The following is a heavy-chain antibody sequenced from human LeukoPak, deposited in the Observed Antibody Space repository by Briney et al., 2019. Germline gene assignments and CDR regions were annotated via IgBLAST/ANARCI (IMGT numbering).Heavy chain of an antibody. D-gene: IGHD5-24*01. CDR3: ASNDEMATITWNDY. CDR1: GFTFSSYS. V-gene: IGHV3-21*01. CDR2: ISSSSSYI. J-gene: IGHJ4*01. Sequence: GGSLSLTCAASGFTFSSYSMNWVRQAPATGLGLVSSISSSSSYIYYADSVKRRFTISRDNAKNSLYLQMNSLRAEDTAVYYCASNDEMATITWNDYWGQGTLVTVSS.